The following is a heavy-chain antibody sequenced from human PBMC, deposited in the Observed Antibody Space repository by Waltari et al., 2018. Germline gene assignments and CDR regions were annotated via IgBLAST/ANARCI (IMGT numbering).Heavy chain of an antibody. Sequence: EVQMVESGGDLVKPGGSLRLPCAASGLPFSVATMTWVRQAPGKGLEWVGRAKSKPEGGAIDYAAPVRGRFNILRDDSKNTLYLQMNSLRTEDTGVYYCIHYGPETYSTDKWGPGTLVTVSS. CDR3: IHYGPETYSTDK. CDR1: GLPFSVAT. V-gene: IGHV3-15*01. D-gene: IGHD3-10*01. CDR2: AKSKPEGGAI. J-gene: IGHJ4*02.